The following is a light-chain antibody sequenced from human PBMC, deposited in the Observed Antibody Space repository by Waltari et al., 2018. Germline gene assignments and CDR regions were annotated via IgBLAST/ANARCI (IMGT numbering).Light chain of an antibody. Sequence: SYVLTQPPSVSVAPGETARITCGGNNIESKSVHWYRQRPGQAPVVVISYDNDRAAGIPGGVSGENSGNTATLTVSRVEAGDEADYYCQVWDANTDPGVFGTGTEVTVL. CDR1: NIESKS. J-gene: IGLJ1*01. CDR3: QVWDANTDPGV. V-gene: IGLV3-21*01. CDR2: YDN.